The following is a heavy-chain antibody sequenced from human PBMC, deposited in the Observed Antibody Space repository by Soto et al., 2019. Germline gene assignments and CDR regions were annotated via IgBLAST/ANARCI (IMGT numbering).Heavy chain of an antibody. CDR3: ARLGPQTLAAADTYNWFDP. V-gene: IGHV4-39*01. CDR1: GGSISSSSYY. CDR2: IYYSGST. D-gene: IGHD6-13*01. Sequence: PSETLSLTCTVSGGSISSSSYYWGWIRQPPGKGLEWIGSIYYSGSTYYNPSLKSRVTISVDTSKNQFSLKLSSVTAADTAVYYCARLGPQTLAAADTYNWFDPWGQGTLVTVSS. J-gene: IGHJ5*02.